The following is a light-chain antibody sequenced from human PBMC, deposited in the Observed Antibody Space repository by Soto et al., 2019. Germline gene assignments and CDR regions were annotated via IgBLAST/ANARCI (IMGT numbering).Light chain of an antibody. CDR2: EAS. Sequence: EIVLTPSPATLSLSPGERATLSCRASQSVSSCLAWYQQTPGQAPRLLIYEASTPATDIPATFSGSGSGTDSTLTISSLHPQASAVDYCYQRHDWPPPATFGQGTKVDIK. J-gene: IGKJ3*01. CDR3: YQRHDWPPPAT. V-gene: IGKV3-11*01. CDR1: QSVSSC.